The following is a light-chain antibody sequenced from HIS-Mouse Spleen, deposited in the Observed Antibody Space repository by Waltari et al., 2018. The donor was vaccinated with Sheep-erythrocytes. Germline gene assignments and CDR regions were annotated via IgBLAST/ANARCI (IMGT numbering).Light chain of an antibody. CDR1: TRDVGRYNL. CDR2: EGS. Sequence: QSALTQPASVSGSPGHSITISCTGTTRDVGRYNLFSWYQQHPGKAPKLMIYEGSKRPSGVSNRFSGSKSGNTASLTISGLQAEDEADYYCCSYAGSSTPWVFGGGTKLTVL. J-gene: IGLJ3*02. CDR3: CSYAGSSTPWV. V-gene: IGLV2-23*01.